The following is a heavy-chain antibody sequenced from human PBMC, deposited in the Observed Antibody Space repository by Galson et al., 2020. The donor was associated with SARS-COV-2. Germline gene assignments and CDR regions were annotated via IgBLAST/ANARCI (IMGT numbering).Heavy chain of an antibody. CDR1: GFTFSSYG. Sequence: GGSLRLSCAASGFTFSSYGMHWVRQAPGKGLEWVAFIRYDGSNKYYADSVKGRFTISRDNSKNTLYLQMNSLRAEDTAEYYCAKDYATVIGADAFDIWGHGIMVNVSS. J-gene: IGHJ3*02. CDR3: AKDYATVIGADAFDI. V-gene: IGHV3-30*02. CDR2: IRYDGSNK. D-gene: IGHD4-17*01.